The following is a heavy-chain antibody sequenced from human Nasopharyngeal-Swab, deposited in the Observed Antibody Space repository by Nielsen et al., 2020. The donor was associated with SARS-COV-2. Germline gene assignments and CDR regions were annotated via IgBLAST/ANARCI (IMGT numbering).Heavy chain of an antibody. D-gene: IGHD1-1*01. V-gene: IGHV4-31*02. J-gene: IGHJ6*02. CDR2: IYYSGST. CDR3: ARDIGTPAYPRYYYYGMDV. Sequence: WIRQHPGKGLEWIGYIYYSGSTYYNPSLKSRVTISVDTSKNQFSLKLSSVTAADTAVYYCARDIGTPAYPRYYYYGMDVWGQGTTVTVSS.